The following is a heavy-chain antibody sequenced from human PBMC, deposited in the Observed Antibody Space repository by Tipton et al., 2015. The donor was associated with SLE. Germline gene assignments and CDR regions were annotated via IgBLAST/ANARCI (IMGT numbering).Heavy chain of an antibody. J-gene: IGHJ4*01. CDR2: IYNSGGT. V-gene: IGHV4-31*03. CDR1: GGSINSRY. CDR3: ARAVAGNSEYFDY. D-gene: IGHD6-19*01. Sequence: TLSLTCTVSGGSINSRYWSWIRHHPRKGPEWIGYIYNSGGTYYNPSLKSRVTISIDTSRNQFSLNLNSVTAADTALYYCARAVAGNSEYFDYWGHGTLVTVSS.